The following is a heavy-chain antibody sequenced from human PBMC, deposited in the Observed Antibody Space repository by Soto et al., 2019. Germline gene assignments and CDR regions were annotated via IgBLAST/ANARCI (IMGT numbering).Heavy chain of an antibody. CDR1: RYTFTSYY. CDR3: AKAKFDFWSGYWSPSLDF. V-gene: IGHV1-2*02. D-gene: IGHD3-3*01. CDR2: INPNNGYT. Sequence: ASVKVSCKASRYTFTSYYIHWVRQAPGQGLEWMGWINPNNGYTKYTQKFQGRVTVTRDTSITTAYLELTRLQSDDTAVYYCAKAKFDFWSGYWSPSLDFWGQGTPVTVSS. J-gene: IGHJ4*02.